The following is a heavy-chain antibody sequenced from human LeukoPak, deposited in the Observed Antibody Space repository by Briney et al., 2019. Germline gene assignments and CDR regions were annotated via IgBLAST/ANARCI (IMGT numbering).Heavy chain of an antibody. CDR2: IWYDGSNK. V-gene: IGHV3-33*01. D-gene: IGHD6-19*01. CDR1: GFTFSSYG. J-gene: IGHJ4*02. CDR3: ARDQEQWLPQGLDY. Sequence: GGSLRLSCAASGFTFSSYGMHWVRQAPGKGLEWVAVIWYDGSNKYYADSVKGRFTISRDNSKNTLYLQMNSLRAEDTAVYYCARDQEQWLPQGLDYWGQGTLVTVSS.